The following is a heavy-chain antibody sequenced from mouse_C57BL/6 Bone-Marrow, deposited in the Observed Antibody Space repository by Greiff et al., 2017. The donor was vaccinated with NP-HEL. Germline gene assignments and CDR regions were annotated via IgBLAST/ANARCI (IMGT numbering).Heavy chain of an antibody. V-gene: IGHV1-66*01. CDR1: GYSFTSYY. Sequence: QVQLQQSGPELVKPGASVKISCKASGYSFTSYYIHWVKQRPVQGLEWIGWIYPGSGNTKYNEKFKGKATLTADTSSSTAYMQLSSLTSEDSAVYYCARFITTVVNYAMDYWGQGTSVTVSS. CDR3: ARFITTVVNYAMDY. D-gene: IGHD1-1*01. J-gene: IGHJ4*01. CDR2: IYPGSGNT.